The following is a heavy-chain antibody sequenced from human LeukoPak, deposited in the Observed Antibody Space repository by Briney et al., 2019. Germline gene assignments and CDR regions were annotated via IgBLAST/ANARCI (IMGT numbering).Heavy chain of an antibody. CDR1: GYTFTSYY. CDR2: INPKSGGT. CDR3: ARDEEYDSSGYYYF. Sequence: GASVKVSCKASGYTFTSYYMHWVRQAPGQGLEWMGWINPKSGGTNYAQKFQGRVTMTRDTSISTAYMELSRLRSDDTAVYYCARDEEYDSSGYYYFWGQGTLVTVSS. D-gene: IGHD3-22*01. V-gene: IGHV1-2*02. J-gene: IGHJ4*02.